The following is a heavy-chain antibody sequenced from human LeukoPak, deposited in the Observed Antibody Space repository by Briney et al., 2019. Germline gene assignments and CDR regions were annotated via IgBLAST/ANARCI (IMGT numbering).Heavy chain of an antibody. CDR2: ISGSGGST. Sequence: GGSLRLSCAASGFTFSSYAMSWVRQAPGKGLEWVSAISGSGGSTYYADSVKGRFTLSRDNSKNTLYLQMNSLRAEDTAVYYCAKDIVVVVAATFDYWGQGTLVTVSS. V-gene: IGHV3-23*01. D-gene: IGHD2-15*01. J-gene: IGHJ4*02. CDR3: AKDIVVVVAATFDY. CDR1: GFTFSSYA.